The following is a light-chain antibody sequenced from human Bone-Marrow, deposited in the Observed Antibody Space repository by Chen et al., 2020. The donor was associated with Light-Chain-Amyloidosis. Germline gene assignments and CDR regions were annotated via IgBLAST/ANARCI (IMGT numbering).Light chain of an antibody. J-gene: IGKJ5*01. CDR2: GAS. Sequence: EIVMTQSPATLSVSPGERATLSCRASQSVSSNLAWYQHNPGQAPRLLVYGASARGTGIPARFSGRGSGTEFTLTITSLQSEDFAVYYCQQYKNWPSITFGQGTRLEIK. CDR3: QQYKNWPSIT. V-gene: IGKV3-15*01. CDR1: QSVSSN.